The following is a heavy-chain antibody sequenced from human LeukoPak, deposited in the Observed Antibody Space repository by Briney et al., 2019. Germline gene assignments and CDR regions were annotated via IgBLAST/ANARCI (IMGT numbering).Heavy chain of an antibody. V-gene: IGHV4-38-2*02. CDR2: IYHSGST. D-gene: IGHD3-10*01. CDR3: ARDRYFYGSGSYPYMDV. Sequence: PSETLSLTCTASGYSISSGYFWGWRRQPPGKGLECIGTIYHSGSTYYNPSLKSRVTISVDTSKNQFSLKLNSVTAVDTAVYYCARDRYFYGSGSYPYMDVWGKGTTVTVSS. J-gene: IGHJ6*03. CDR1: GYSISSGYF.